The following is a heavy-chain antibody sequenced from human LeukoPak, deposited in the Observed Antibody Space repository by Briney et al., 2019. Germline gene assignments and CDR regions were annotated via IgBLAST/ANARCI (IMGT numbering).Heavy chain of an antibody. CDR3: ASLVTTSSPFDY. Sequence: GGSLRLSCAASGFTFDDYGMSWVRQAPGKGLEWDSGINWNGGSTGYADSVKGRFTISRDDAKNSLYLQMNSLRAEDTALYYCASLVTTSSPFDYWGQGTLVTVSS. CDR1: GFTFDDYG. J-gene: IGHJ4*02. V-gene: IGHV3-20*04. D-gene: IGHD4-17*01. CDR2: INWNGGST.